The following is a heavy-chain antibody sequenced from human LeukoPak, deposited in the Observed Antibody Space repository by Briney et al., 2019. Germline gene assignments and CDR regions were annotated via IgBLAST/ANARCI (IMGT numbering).Heavy chain of an antibody. Sequence: SETLSLTCAVYGGSFSGYYWCRIRQPPGKGLEWIGEINHSGSTNYNPSLKSRVTISVDTSKNQFSLKLSSVTAADTAVYYCARYYDYVWGSYRLSPWGQGTLVTVSS. CDR3: ARYYDYVWGSYRLSP. CDR1: GGSFSGYY. D-gene: IGHD3-16*02. V-gene: IGHV4-34*01. J-gene: IGHJ5*02. CDR2: INHSGST.